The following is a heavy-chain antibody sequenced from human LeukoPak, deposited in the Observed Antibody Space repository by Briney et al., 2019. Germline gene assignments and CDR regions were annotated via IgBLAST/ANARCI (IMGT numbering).Heavy chain of an antibody. CDR3: ARTGTGGDLDI. Sequence: PGGSLRLSCAAPGFTFSNHWLHWVRQAPGKGLVWISRINGDGTSTIYADSVKGRFTISRDNAKSTMYLQMNSLRAEDTAVYYCARTGTGGDLDIWGQGTMVTVSS. CDR1: GFTFSNHW. J-gene: IGHJ3*02. V-gene: IGHV3-74*01. CDR2: INGDGTST. D-gene: IGHD2-8*02.